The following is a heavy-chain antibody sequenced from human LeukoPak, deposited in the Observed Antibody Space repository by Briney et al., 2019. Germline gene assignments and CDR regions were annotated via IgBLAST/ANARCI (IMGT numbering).Heavy chain of an antibody. V-gene: IGHV3-30*02. Sequence: GGSLRLSCAASGFTFSSYSMNWVRQAPGKGLEWVAFIRYDGSKTYYADSVKGRFTISRDNSKNTLYLQMNSLRVEDTAVYYCARGSGSYYSFDYWGQGTLVTVSS. CDR3: ARGSGSYYSFDY. CDR1: GFTFSSYS. CDR2: IRYDGSKT. D-gene: IGHD3-10*01. J-gene: IGHJ4*02.